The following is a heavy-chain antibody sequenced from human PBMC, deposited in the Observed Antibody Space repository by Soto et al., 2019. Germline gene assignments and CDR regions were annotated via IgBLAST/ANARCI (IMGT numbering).Heavy chain of an antibody. CDR2: ISSSGSTI. D-gene: IGHD3-16*02. V-gene: IGHV3-11*01. CDR1: GFTFSDYY. Sequence: GGPLRLYCAASGFTFSDYYMSWIRQAPGKGLEWVSYISSSGSTIYYADSVKGRFTISRDNAKNSLYLQMNSLRAEDTAVYYCARGPYDYVWGSDPPHFDYWGQGTLVTVSS. J-gene: IGHJ4*02. CDR3: ARGPYDYVWGSDPPHFDY.